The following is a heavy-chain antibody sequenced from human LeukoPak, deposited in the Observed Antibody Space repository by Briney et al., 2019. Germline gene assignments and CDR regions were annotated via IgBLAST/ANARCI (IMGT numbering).Heavy chain of an antibody. CDR3: ARDPGFDYDSSGPDYYYYGMDV. J-gene: IGHJ6*02. D-gene: IGHD3-22*01. CDR2: INPNSGGT. V-gene: IGHV1-2*02. Sequence: GASVKVSCKASGYTFTGYYMHWVRQAPAQGLEWIGCINPNSGGTNYAQKFQGRVTMTRDTSISTAYMELSRLRSDDTAVYYCARDPGFDYDSSGPDYYYYGMDVWGQGTTVTVSS. CDR1: GYTFTGYY.